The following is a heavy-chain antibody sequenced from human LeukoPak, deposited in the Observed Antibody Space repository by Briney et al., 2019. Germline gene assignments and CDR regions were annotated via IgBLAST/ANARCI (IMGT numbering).Heavy chain of an antibody. CDR2: INQDGSEK. CDR3: ARGHSSFDP. Sequence: SGVSLRLSCAASGFTFSSDWMSWVRQAPGKGLQWGANINQDGSEKYYVDSVKGRFTISRVNAKTSLYLQMNSLRAEDTAVYYCARGHSSFDPWGQGTLVTV. J-gene: IGHJ5*02. CDR1: GFTFSSDW. V-gene: IGHV3-7*04.